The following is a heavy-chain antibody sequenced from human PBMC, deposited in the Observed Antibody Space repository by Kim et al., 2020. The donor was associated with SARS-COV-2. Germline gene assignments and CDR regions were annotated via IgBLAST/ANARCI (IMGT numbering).Heavy chain of an antibody. J-gene: IGHJ4*02. CDR2: ISYDGSNK. V-gene: IGHV3-30*18. CDR1: GFTFSSYD. D-gene: IGHD3-10*01. Sequence: SLRLSCAASGFTFSSYDMHWVRQAPGKGLEWVAVISYDGSNKYYADSVKGRFTISRDNSKNTRYLQMNSLRGEDTAVYYCAKEHLDDPSGQSDYWGQG. CDR3: AKEHLDDPSGQSDY.